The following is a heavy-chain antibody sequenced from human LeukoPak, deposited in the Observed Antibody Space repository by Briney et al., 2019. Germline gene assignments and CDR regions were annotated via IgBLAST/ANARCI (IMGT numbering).Heavy chain of an antibody. J-gene: IGHJ5*02. CDR2: IXPNSGGT. Sequence: XVXXXXXQGLEWMGWIXPNSGGTNYAQKFQGRVTMPRDTSISTAYMELSRLRSDDTAVYYCARDLYYDSSGYPLNWFDPWGQGTLVTVSS. CDR3: ARDLYYDSSGYPLNWFDP. V-gene: IGHV1-2*02. D-gene: IGHD3-22*01.